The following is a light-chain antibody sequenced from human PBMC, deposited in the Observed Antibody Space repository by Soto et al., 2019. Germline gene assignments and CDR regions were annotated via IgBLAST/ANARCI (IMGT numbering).Light chain of an antibody. Sequence: DIQMTQSPSTLSASVGDRVTITCRASQSISSWLAWYQQKPGKAPKLLIYDASSLESGVPSRFSDSGSGTEFTRTISSLQPDDFATYYCQQYNETFGQGTKVEIK. CDR1: QSISSW. CDR2: DAS. J-gene: IGKJ1*01. V-gene: IGKV1-5*01. CDR3: QQYNET.